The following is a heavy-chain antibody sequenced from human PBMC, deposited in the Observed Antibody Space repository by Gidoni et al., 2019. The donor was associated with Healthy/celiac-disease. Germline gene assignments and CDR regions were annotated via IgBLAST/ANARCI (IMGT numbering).Heavy chain of an antibody. V-gene: IGHV4-39*01. CDR2: IYYSGST. Sequence: QLQLQESGPGLVKPSETLSLTCTVSGGSISSSSYYWGWLRQPPGKGLEWIGSIYYSGSTYYNPSLKSRVTISVDTSKNQFSLKLSSVTAADTAVYYCARHVKAVVTLPDVWGQGTTVTVSS. J-gene: IGHJ6*02. D-gene: IGHD2-21*02. CDR1: GGSISSSSYY. CDR3: ARHVKAVVTLPDV.